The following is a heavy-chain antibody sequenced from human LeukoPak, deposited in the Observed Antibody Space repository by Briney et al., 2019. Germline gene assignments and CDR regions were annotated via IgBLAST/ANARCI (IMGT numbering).Heavy chain of an antibody. CDR3: ARVPYYDILTGSFNWFDP. J-gene: IGHJ5*02. V-gene: IGHV5-51*01. CDR2: IHPTDSHT. CDR1: GYRFTNYW. D-gene: IGHD3-9*01. Sequence: GESLKISCQGSGYRFTNYWIGWVRPMPGKGLEWMGIIHPTDSHTRYSPSFQGQVTISADKSITTAYLQWSSLKASDTAMYYCARVPYYDILTGSFNWFDPWGQGTLVTVSS.